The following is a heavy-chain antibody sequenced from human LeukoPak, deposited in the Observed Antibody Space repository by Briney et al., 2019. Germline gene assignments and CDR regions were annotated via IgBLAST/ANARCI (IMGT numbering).Heavy chain of an antibody. CDR2: MNPNSGNT. J-gene: IGHJ4*02. V-gene: IGHV1-8*01. D-gene: IGHD1-26*01. CDR3: ANCGSYRVLWYFDY. CDR1: GYTFTSYD. Sequence: ASVKVSCKASGYTFTSYDINWVRQATGQGLEWMGWMNPNSGNTGYAQKFQGRVTMTRSSSISTAYMELSSLRSEDTAVYYCANCGSYRVLWYFDYWGQGTLVTVSS.